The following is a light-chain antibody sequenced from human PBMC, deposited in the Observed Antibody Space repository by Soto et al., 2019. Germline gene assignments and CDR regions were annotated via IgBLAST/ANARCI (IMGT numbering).Light chain of an antibody. J-gene: IGKJ5*01. CDR1: QDISVY. V-gene: IGKV1-27*01. Sequence: DIQMTQSPSSLSASVDRVTITCRASQDISVYLAWYQQKPGKVPKLLIYSASTLQSGVPSRFSGRGSGTDFTLTNSSLQPEDVATYFCQKFNTAPLTFGQRTRLEIK. CDR3: QKFNTAPLT. CDR2: SAS.